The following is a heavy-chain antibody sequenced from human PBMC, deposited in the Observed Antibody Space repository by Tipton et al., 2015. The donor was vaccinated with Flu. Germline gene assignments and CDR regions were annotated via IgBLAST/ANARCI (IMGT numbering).Heavy chain of an antibody. CDR3: ARGDYGDYDHEADGFDI. CDR2: VHRSGIS. CDR1: GDSIGSRYF. D-gene: IGHD4-17*01. J-gene: IGHJ3*02. Sequence: TLSLTCSVFGDSIGSRYFWAWVRQPPGKGLEWIGNVHRSGISYYNPSLKSRVTMSVDTSKINFSLRLTSVTAADTAVYYCARGDYGDYDHEADGFDIWGQGTLVTVSA. V-gene: IGHV4-38-2*02.